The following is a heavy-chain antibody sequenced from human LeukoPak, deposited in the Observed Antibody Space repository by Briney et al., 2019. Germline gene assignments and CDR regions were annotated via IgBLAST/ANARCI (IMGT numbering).Heavy chain of an antibody. CDR2: ISSSSSYI. V-gene: IGHV3-21*04. D-gene: IGHD3-3*01. Sequence: GGSLRLSCAASGFTFSSYSMNWVRQAPGKGLEWVSSISSSSSYIYYADSVKGRFTISRDNAKNSLYLLMNSLRVEDTAVFYCARDQYDTWSRRGNFDSWGQGTLVIVSS. CDR3: ARDQYDTWSRRGNFDS. J-gene: IGHJ4*02. CDR1: GFTFSSYS.